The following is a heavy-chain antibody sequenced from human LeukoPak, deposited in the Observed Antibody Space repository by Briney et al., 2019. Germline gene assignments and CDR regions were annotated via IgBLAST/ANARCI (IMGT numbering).Heavy chain of an antibody. J-gene: IGHJ4*02. CDR2: IYYSGST. Sequence: SETLSLTCTVSGGSISSYYWSWIRQPSGKGLEWIGYIYYSGSTNYNPSLKSRVTISVDTSKNQFSLKLSSVTAADTAVYYCAREKRGFGEPIIDYWGQGTLVTVSS. CDR3: AREKRGFGEPIIDY. CDR1: GGSISSYY. V-gene: IGHV4-59*01. D-gene: IGHD3-10*01.